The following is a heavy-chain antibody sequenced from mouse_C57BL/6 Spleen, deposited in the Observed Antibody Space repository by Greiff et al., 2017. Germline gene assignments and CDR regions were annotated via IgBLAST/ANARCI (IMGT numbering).Heavy chain of an antibody. D-gene: IGHD4-1*01. CDR2: IFPGSGST. Sequence: VQLQQSGPELVKPGASVKISCKASGYTFTDYYINWVKQRPGQGLEWIGWIFPGSGSTYSNEKFKGKATLTVDKSSSTAYMLLSSLTSEDSAVYFGARSVVLGRFCAYWGQGTTLTVSA. CDR3: ARSVVLGRFCAY. J-gene: IGHJ2*01. CDR1: GYTFTDYY. V-gene: IGHV1-75*01.